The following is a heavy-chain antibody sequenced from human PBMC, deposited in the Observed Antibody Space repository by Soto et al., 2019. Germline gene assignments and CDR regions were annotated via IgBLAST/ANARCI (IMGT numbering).Heavy chain of an antibody. D-gene: IGHD1-26*01. CDR1: GGTFSSYA. CDR3: ARQGATPQSRDFDY. CDR2: IIPIFGTA. Sequence: AVRVSCEASGGTFSSYAISWVRQAPGQGLEWMGGIIPIFGTANYAQKFQGRVTITADESTSTAYMELSSLRSEDTAVYYCARQGATPQSRDFDYWGQGTLVTVSS. V-gene: IGHV1-69*13. J-gene: IGHJ4*02.